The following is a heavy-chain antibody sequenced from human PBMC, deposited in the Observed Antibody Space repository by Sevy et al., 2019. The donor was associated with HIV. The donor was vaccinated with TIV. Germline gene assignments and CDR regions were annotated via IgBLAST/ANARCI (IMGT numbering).Heavy chain of an antibody. CDR1: GFTFSSYD. D-gene: IGHD1-26*01. J-gene: IGHJ5*02. V-gene: IGHV3-48*03. CDR2: ISSSGSSI. CDR3: TRNGRAFDNGFDP. Sequence: GGSLRLSCTASGFTFSSYDMNWVRQAPGKGLEWVSKISSSGSSIYYADSVKGRFTISRDNAKNSLNLQMNGLRAEDKAVYYCTRNGRAFDNGFDPWGQGTLVTVSS.